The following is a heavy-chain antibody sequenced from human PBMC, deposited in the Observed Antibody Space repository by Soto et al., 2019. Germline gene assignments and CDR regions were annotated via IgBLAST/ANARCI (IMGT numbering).Heavy chain of an antibody. Sequence: PVKVSCKASGGTFSSYAISWLRQAPGQGLEWMGGIIPIFGTANYAQKFQGRVTITADESTSTAYMELSSLRSEDTAVYYCARPLYYSSGWYGRMYYYGMDVWGQGTTVTVSS. CDR3: ARPLYYSSGWYGRMYYYGMDV. J-gene: IGHJ6*02. D-gene: IGHD6-19*01. CDR1: GGTFSSYA. V-gene: IGHV1-69*13. CDR2: IIPIFGTA.